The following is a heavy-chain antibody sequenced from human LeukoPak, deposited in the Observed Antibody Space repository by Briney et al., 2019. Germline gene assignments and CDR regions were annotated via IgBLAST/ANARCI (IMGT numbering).Heavy chain of an antibody. CDR1: GFTFSSYG. CDR3: ARGGRYYYGSGSYYSGLGFHDY. J-gene: IGHJ4*02. V-gene: IGHV3-33*01. CDR2: IWYDGSNK. Sequence: GGSLRLSCAASGFTFSSYGMHWVRQAPGKGLEWVAVIWYDGSNKYYADSVKGRFTISRDNSKNTLYLQMNSLRAEDTAVYYCARGGRYYYGSGSYYSGLGFHDYGGQGTLVTVSS. D-gene: IGHD3-10*01.